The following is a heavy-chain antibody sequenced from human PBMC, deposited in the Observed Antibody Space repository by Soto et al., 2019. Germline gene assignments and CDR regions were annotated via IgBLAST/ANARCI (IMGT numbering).Heavy chain of an antibody. Sequence: QVQLVQSGAEVKKPGASVKVSCKASGYTFTSYYMHWVRQAPGQGLEWMGIINPSGGSTSYAQKFQGRVTMTSDTSTSTVYMEPSGLTAEDTAVYYCARDVLVRGGGFYGMDVWGQGTTVTVSS. CDR3: ARDVLVRGGGFYGMDV. CDR1: GYTFTSYY. CDR2: INPSGGST. V-gene: IGHV1-46*01. J-gene: IGHJ6*02. D-gene: IGHD3-10*01.